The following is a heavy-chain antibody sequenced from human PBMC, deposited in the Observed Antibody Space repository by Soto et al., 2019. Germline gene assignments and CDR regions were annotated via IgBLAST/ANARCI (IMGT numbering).Heavy chain of an antibody. CDR1: GYTFTSYG. D-gene: IGHD6-13*01. Sequence: QGQLVQSGAEVKKPGASVKVSCKASGYTFTSYGISWVRQAPGQGLEWMGWISAYNGNTNYAQKPQGRATMTTDTSTSTAYMELRSRRPDDTAVYYRARESSSSCHDYWGQGTLVTVSS. CDR2: ISAYNGNT. CDR3: ARESSSSCHDY. V-gene: IGHV1-18*01. J-gene: IGHJ4*02.